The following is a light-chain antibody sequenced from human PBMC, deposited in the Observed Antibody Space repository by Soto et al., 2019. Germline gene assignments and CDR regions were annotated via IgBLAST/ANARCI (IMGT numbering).Light chain of an antibody. CDR1: SSNIGNNY. CDR3: GTWDSSLGVFV. V-gene: IGLV1-51*01. Sequence: QSVLTQPPSVSAAPGQKVTISCSGSSSNIGNNYVSWYQHLPGTAPKLLIYDSNKRPSGIPDRFSGSKSGTSATLGITGLRTGDEADYYCGTWDSSLGVFVFGTGTRSPS. CDR2: DSN. J-gene: IGLJ1*01.